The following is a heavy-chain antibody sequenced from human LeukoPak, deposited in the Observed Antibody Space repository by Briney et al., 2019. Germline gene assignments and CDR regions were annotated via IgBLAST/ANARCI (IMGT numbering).Heavy chain of an antibody. J-gene: IGHJ4*02. Sequence: AGGSLRLSCAASGFTVSSNYMSWVRQAPGKGLEWVSVIYSGGSTYYADFVKGRFTISRDNSKNTLYLQMNSLRAEDTAVYYCARTADGYSGYFDYWGQGTLVTVSS. CDR3: ARTADGYSGYFDY. CDR1: GFTVSSNY. CDR2: IYSGGST. V-gene: IGHV3-53*01. D-gene: IGHD5-12*01.